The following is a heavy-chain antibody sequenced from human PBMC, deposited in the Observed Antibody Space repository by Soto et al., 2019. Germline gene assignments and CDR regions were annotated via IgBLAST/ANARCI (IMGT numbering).Heavy chain of an antibody. CDR2: INHSGST. D-gene: IGHD5-12*01. CDR3: ARGQRGLQLYY. CDR1: GGSFSGYY. V-gene: IGHV4-34*01. J-gene: IGHJ6*02. Sequence: SETLSLTGAVYGGSFSGYYWSWIRQPPGKGLEWIGEINHSGSTNYNPSLKSRVTISVDTSKNQFSLKLSAVTAADPAVYYCARGQRGLQLYYWGQGTTVTVSS.